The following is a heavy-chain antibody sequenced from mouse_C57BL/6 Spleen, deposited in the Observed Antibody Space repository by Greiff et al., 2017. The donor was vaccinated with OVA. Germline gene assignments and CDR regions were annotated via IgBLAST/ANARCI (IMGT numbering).Heavy chain of an antibody. D-gene: IGHD2-3*01. J-gene: IGHJ2*01. CDR2: ISSGGDYI. CDR1: GFTFSSYA. Sequence: EVQLVESGEGLVKPGGSLKLSCAASGFTFSSYAMSWVRQTPEKRLEWVAYISSGGDYIYYADTVKGRFTISRDNARNTLYLQMSSLKSEDTAMYYCTREGDGYYAFDYWGQGTTLTVSS. V-gene: IGHV5-9-1*02. CDR3: TREGDGYYAFDY.